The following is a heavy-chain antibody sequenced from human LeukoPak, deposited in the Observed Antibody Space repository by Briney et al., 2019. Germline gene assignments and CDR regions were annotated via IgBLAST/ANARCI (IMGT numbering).Heavy chain of an antibody. V-gene: IGHV1-2*02. CDR1: GYTFTGYY. CDR2: INPNSGGT. CDR3: ARDLGYCSSTSCWGVWFDP. Sequence: EASVKVSCKASGYTFTGYYMHWVRQAPGQGLEWMGWINPNSGGTNYAQKFQGRVTMTRDTSISTAYMELSRLRSDDTAVYYRARDLGYCSSTSCWGVWFDPWGQGTLVTVSS. J-gene: IGHJ5*02. D-gene: IGHD2-2*01.